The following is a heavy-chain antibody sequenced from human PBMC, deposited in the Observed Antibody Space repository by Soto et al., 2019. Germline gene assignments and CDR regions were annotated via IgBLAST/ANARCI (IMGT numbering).Heavy chain of an antibody. V-gene: IGHV1-18*01. J-gene: IGHJ6*03. Sequence: GASVKVSCKASGYTFTSYGISWVRQAPGQGLEWMGWISAYNGNTNYAQKLQGRVTMTTDTSTSTAYMELRSLRSDDTAVYYCARDGPLLLWFGELDYYYYMDVWGKGTTVTVSS. D-gene: IGHD3-10*01. CDR2: ISAYNGNT. CDR1: GYTFTSYG. CDR3: ARDGPLLLWFGELDYYYYMDV.